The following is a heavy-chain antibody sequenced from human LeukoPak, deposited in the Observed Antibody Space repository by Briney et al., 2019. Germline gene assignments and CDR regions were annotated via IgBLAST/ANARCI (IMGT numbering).Heavy chain of an antibody. V-gene: IGHV3-13*01. Sequence: QPGGSLRLSCAASGFTLSGYGMHWVRQATGKSLEWVSGIGTGGDTHYADSVKGRFTISRENAKNSLFLQMNSLRAGDTAIYYCTRVKSDSSGWYHVLDWGQGTLVTVSS. CDR3: TRVKSDSSGWYHVLD. D-gene: IGHD6-19*01. J-gene: IGHJ4*02. CDR2: IGTGGDT. CDR1: GFTLSGYG.